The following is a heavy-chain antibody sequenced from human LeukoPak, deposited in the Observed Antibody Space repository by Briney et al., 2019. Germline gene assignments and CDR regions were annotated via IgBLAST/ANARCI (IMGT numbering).Heavy chain of an antibody. CDR2: ISSSSSYI. D-gene: IGHD4-23*01. J-gene: IGHJ3*02. CDR3: ASLRWHDAFDI. CDR1: GFTFRNYA. Sequence: GGSLRLSCEASGFTFRNYAMSWVRQAPGKGLEWVSSISSSSSYIYYADSVKGRFTISRDNAKNSLYLQMNSLRAEDTAVYYCASLRWHDAFDIWGQGTMVTVSS. V-gene: IGHV3-21*01.